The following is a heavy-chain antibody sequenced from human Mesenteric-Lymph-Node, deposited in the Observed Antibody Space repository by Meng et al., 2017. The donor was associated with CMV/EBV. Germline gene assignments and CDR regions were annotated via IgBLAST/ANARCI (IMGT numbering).Heavy chain of an antibody. CDR3: AKDKGVRYLEWFSV. J-gene: IGHJ4*02. D-gene: IGHD3-3*01. CDR2: ISDSGSSK. Sequence: GESLKISCVASVFTFSDYYMSWIRQAPGKGLEWVSYISDSGSSKYYADSVKGRFTISRDNAKNTMWLQMNSLRAEDTAVYYCAKDKGVRYLEWFSVRGQKTMVTVSS. CDR1: VFTFSDYY. V-gene: IGHV3-11*04.